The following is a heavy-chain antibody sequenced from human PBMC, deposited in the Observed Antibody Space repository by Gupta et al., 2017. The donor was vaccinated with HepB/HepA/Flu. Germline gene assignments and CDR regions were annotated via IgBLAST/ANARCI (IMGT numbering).Heavy chain of an antibody. V-gene: IGHV3-23*01. Sequence: EVQLLESGGDLVQPGGSLRLSCAASGSTFSKSAMIWVRQAPGKGLQWVSGFSSGGDIYYADSVKGRFTISRDNSKNMLYFRMNSLGVEDTAVYYCATARPGTTYDYWGQGTLVTVSS. J-gene: IGHJ4*02. CDR1: GSTFSKSA. CDR2: FSSGGDI. CDR3: ATARPGTTYDY. D-gene: IGHD1-1*01.